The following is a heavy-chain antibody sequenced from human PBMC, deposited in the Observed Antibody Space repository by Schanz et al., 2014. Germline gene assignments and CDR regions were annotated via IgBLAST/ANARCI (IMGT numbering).Heavy chain of an antibody. CDR3: ARGTGAFDS. V-gene: IGHV3-23*04. D-gene: IGHD2-8*02. J-gene: IGHJ4*02. CDR1: GFTFSSYG. CDR2: ISGSGGGA. Sequence: VQLVESGGGVVQPGRSLRLSCATSGFTFSSYGMTWVRQAPGKGLEWVSVISGSGGGANYAESVKGRFTISLDDSENALYLQMNHLRVDDTAVYYCARGTGAFDSWGQGTLVTVSS.